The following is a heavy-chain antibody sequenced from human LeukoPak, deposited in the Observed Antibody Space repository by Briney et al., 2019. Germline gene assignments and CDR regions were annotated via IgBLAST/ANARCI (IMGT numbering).Heavy chain of an antibody. CDR3: ARDGGDYDFWSGPGWFDP. D-gene: IGHD3-3*01. V-gene: IGHV3-48*01. CDR2: ISSSSSTI. Sequence: GGSLRLSCAASGFTFSSYSMSWVRQAPGKGLESVSYISSSSSTIYYADSVKGRFTISRDNAKNSLYLQMNSLRAEDTAVYYCARDGGDYDFWSGPGWFDPWGQGTLVTVSS. CDR1: GFTFSSYS. J-gene: IGHJ5*02.